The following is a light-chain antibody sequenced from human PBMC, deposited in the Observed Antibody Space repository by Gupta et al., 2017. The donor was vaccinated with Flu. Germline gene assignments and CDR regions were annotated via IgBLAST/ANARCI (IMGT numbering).Light chain of an antibody. J-gene: IGKJ5*01. CDR3: QQYTDYPIT. CDR1: QGINKF. Sequence: DIQMTHSPSSLSAPVGDTRIITCRSKQGINKFLVWFQQKPGKAPKSLIYGASSGQSGAPSKFSGSGSGTDFTLTIRSLQPEDFVTYYCQQYTDYPITFGQGTRVEIK. CDR2: GAS. V-gene: IGKV1-16*02.